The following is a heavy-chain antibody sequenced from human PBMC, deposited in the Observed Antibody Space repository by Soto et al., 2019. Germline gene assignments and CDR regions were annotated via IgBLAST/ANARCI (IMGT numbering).Heavy chain of an antibody. V-gene: IGHV3-74*01. CDR1: GFSFSTNW. Sequence: SLRLSCAASGFSFSTNWMHWVRQAPGKGLEWVSGLNNDGSSTYYADSVKGRFTISRDNAKNTLYLQMNSLRAEDTAVYYCDPIFGDPFWGQGTLVTVSS. D-gene: IGHD3-3*01. CDR2: LNNDGSST. J-gene: IGHJ4*02. CDR3: DPIFGDPF.